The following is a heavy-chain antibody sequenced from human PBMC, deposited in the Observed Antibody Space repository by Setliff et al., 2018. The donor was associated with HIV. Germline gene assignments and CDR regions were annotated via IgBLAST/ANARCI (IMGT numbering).Heavy chain of an antibody. J-gene: IGHJ6*02. CDR2: ISGSGGST. V-gene: IGHV3-23*01. Sequence: GGSLRLSCAASGFTFSSYASGWVRQAPGKGLEWVSAISGSGGSTYYADSVKGRFTISRDNSKNTLYLQMNSLRAEDTAVYYCARSVIGYYYYGMDVWGQGTLVTVSS. D-gene: IGHD3-10*01. CDR3: ARSVIGYYYYGMDV. CDR1: GFTFSSYA.